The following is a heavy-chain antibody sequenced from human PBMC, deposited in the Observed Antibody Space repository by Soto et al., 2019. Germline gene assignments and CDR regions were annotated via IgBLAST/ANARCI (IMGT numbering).Heavy chain of an antibody. Sequence: QVQLQESGPGLVKPSQTLSLTCTVSGGSISSGGYYWSWIRQHPGKGLEWIGYIYYSGSTYYNPSLKSRVTISVDTSKNQLSLKLSSVTGADTAVYYCARGFGELKGGDYYYYGMDVWGQGTTVTVSS. CDR1: GGSISSGGYY. D-gene: IGHD3-10*01. CDR3: ARGFGELKGGDYYYYGMDV. CDR2: IYYSGST. J-gene: IGHJ6*02. V-gene: IGHV4-31*03.